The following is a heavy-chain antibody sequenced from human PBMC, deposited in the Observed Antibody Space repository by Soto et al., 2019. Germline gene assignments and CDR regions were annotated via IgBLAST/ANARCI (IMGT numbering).Heavy chain of an antibody. J-gene: IGHJ4*02. CDR3: ARDQDIAARRFYSRPLVY. Sequence: VASLKVSCKASGGTFSSYTISWVRQAPGQGLEWMGRIIPILGIANYAQKFQGRVTITADKSTSTAYMELSSLRSEDTAVYYCARDQDIAARRFYSRPLVYWGQGTLVTVSS. CDR2: IIPILGIA. V-gene: IGHV1-69*04. CDR1: GGTFSSYT. D-gene: IGHD6-6*01.